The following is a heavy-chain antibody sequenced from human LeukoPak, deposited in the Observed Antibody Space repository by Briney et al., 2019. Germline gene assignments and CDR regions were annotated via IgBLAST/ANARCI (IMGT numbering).Heavy chain of an antibody. J-gene: IGHJ4*02. Sequence: GASVKVSCKTSGYSFTGYYLHWMRQAPGQGLEWMGWINPYSGDTIYAQKFQGRVTMTRDTSISTLYLELSRLTSDDTAVYFCARGTMHLDYWGQGTLVTVSS. CDR2: INPYSGDT. V-gene: IGHV1-2*02. CDR1: GYSFTGYY. D-gene: IGHD5-24*01. CDR3: ARGTMHLDY.